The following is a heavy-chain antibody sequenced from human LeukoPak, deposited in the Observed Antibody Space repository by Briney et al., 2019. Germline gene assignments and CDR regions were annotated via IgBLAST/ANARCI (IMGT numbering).Heavy chain of an antibody. CDR2: ISWDGGST. CDR3: AKDKYSSDYSTLFDY. J-gene: IGHJ4*02. Sequence: PGGSLRLSCAASGFTFDDYAMHWVRQAPGKGLEWASLISWDGGSTYYADSVKGRFTFSRDNSKNSLYLQMNSLRAEDTALYYCAKDKYSSDYSTLFDYWGQGTLVTVSS. V-gene: IGHV3-43D*03. CDR1: GFTFDDYA. D-gene: IGHD3-22*01.